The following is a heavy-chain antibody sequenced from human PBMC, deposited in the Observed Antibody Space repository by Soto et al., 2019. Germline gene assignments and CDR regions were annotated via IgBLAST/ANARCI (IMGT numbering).Heavy chain of an antibody. D-gene: IGHD5-12*01. J-gene: IGHJ4*02. V-gene: IGHV3-23*01. CDR3: AKPLATDFDY. Sequence: HLGGSLRLSCVASGFIFSSHALIWVRHAPGKGLEWVSAISATGDDTYYADSVRGRFTISRDNSKNTLYLQMNSLRAEDTAVYYCAKPLATDFDYWGQGTLVTVSS. CDR2: ISATGDDT. CDR1: GFIFSSHA.